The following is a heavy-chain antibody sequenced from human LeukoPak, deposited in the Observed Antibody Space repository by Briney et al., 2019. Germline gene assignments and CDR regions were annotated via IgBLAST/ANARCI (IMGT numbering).Heavy chain of an antibody. V-gene: IGHV4-59*05. CDR1: GGSISSYY. CDR3: AKHAGAFYYFGY. Sequence: SETLSLTCTVSGGSISSYYWSWIRQPPGKGLEWIGSIYYSGNTYYNPSLKSRATISVDTSKNQFSLKLSSVTAADTAVYYCAKHAGAFYYFGYWGQGTLVTVSP. CDR2: IYYSGNT. D-gene: IGHD1-26*01. J-gene: IGHJ4*02.